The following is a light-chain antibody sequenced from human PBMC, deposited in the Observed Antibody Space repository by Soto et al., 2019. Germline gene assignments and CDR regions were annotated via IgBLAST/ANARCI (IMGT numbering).Light chain of an antibody. J-gene: IGKJ1*01. V-gene: IGKV3-15*01. Sequence: KVLTQSPATPSVSPGDRATLSCRASERVTSSLSWYQQKPAQPPRPLIYAAPTRATDVPARFSGGGSETAFTLTISSLQYEDFAVYFCQQHYIWPLWTFGQGTKVDIK. CDR3: QQHYIWPLWT. CDR1: ERVTSS. CDR2: AAP.